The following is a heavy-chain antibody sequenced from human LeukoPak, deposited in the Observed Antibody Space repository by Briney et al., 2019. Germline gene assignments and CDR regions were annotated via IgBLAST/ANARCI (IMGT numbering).Heavy chain of an antibody. V-gene: IGHV3-11*06. Sequence: GGSLRLSCAASGFTFSDYYMSWIRQAPGRGLEWVSYISSSSSYTSYADSVKGRFTISRDNAKNSLYLQMNSLRDEDTAVYYCARWGRGFDYWGQGTLVTVSS. D-gene: IGHD2-15*01. CDR1: GFTFSDYY. CDR2: ISSSSSYT. CDR3: ARWGRGFDY. J-gene: IGHJ4*02.